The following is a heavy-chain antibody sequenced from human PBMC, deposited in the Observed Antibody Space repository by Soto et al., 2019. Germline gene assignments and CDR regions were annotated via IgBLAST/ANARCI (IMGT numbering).Heavy chain of an antibody. CDR2: ISYDGRNT. Sequence: QVHLVESGGGVVQPGRSLRLSCAASGFTFSNSGIHWVRQAPGKGLEWVTLISYDGRNTEYSDSVKGRFTISRDNSKNTLYVQLNSLRPEDSAVYYCARDAGRFCSGGSCFNGGMDVWGQGTTVIVSS. CDR3: ARDAGRFCSGGSCFNGGMDV. J-gene: IGHJ6*02. V-gene: IGHV3-30*04. CDR1: GFTFSNSG. D-gene: IGHD2-15*01.